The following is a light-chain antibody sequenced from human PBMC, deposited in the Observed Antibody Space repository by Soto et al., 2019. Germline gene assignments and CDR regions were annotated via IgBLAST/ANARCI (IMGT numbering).Light chain of an antibody. CDR2: GAS. V-gene: IGKV3-20*01. CDR1: QSVSSSY. CDR3: QQYGSSPQGFT. J-gene: IGKJ3*01. Sequence: EIVLTQSPGTLSLSPGERATLSCRASQSVSSSYLAWYQQKPGQSPRLLIYGASSRATGIPDRFSGSGSGTDFTLIISRLEPEDFAVYYCQQYGSSPQGFTFGPGTKVDIK.